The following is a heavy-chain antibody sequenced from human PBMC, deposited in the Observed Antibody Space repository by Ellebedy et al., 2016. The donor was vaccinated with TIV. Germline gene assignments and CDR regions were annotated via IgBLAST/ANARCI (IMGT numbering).Heavy chain of an antibody. D-gene: IGHD2-2*01. CDR3: ARAGGRHSTGSGFY. CDR2: IQEDGSEA. J-gene: IGHJ4*02. V-gene: IGHV3-7*03. Sequence: PGGSLRLSCAASGFTFSGYWMSWVRQAPGKGLEWVANIQEDGSEAYYVDSVKGGFTISRDNAKNSLYLQMSNLRAEDTAVFYCARAGGRHSTGSGFYWGQGTRVTVST. CDR1: GFTFSGYW.